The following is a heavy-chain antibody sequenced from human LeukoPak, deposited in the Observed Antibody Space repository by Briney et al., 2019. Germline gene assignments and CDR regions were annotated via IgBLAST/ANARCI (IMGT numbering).Heavy chain of an antibody. Sequence: GGSLRLSCAGSGFNFSSHTMNWVRQAPGKGLEWVSYISASGNTIYYADSVKGRFTISRDNAKNSPYLQMNSLRAEDTAVYYCARDRVRVGGYYDYWGQGTLVTVSS. CDR2: ISASGNTI. CDR1: GFNFSSHT. V-gene: IGHV3-48*04. J-gene: IGHJ4*02. CDR3: ARDRVRVGGYYDY. D-gene: IGHD1-26*01.